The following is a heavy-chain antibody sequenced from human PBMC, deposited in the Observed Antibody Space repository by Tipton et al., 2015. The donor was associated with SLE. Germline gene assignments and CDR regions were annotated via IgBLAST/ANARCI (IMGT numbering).Heavy chain of an antibody. CDR1: GFTFSSYA. V-gene: IGHV3-23*03. D-gene: IGHD6-13*01. Sequence: SLRLSCAASGFTFSSYAMSWVRQAPGKGLEWVSVIYSGGSTYYADSVKGRFTISRDNAKNSLYLQMNSLRAEDTAVYYCATTGYSSSWFFDYWGQGTLVTVSS. CDR3: ATTGYSSSWFFDY. CDR2: IYSGGST. J-gene: IGHJ4*02.